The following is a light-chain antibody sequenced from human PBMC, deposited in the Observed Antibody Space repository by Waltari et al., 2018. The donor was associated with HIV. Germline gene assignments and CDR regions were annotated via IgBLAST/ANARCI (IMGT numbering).Light chain of an antibody. Sequence: QSVLTQPHSASGTPGQRIIISCSSRTSNLGTNTLNWYQQLPGTTPRLLIHSNIQRPSGVPDRFSGSRSGTSASLAISGLQSEDEADYYCSAWDASLGAWMFGGGTKLTVL. J-gene: IGLJ3*02. CDR1: TSNLGTNT. V-gene: IGLV1-44*01. CDR2: SNI. CDR3: SAWDASLGAWM.